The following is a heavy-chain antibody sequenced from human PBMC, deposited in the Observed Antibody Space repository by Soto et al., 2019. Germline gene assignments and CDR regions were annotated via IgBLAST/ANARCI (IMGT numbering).Heavy chain of an antibody. Sequence: QVQLVESGGGVVQPGRSLRLSCAASGFTFSSYGMHWVRQAPGKGLEWVAVISYDGSNKYYADSVKGRFTISRDNSKNTLYLQMNSLRAEDTAVYYCAKDQGGRFGESSYYYYGMDVWGQGTTVTVSS. CDR2: ISYDGSNK. CDR3: AKDQGGRFGESSYYYYGMDV. D-gene: IGHD3-10*01. CDR1: GFTFSSYG. J-gene: IGHJ6*02. V-gene: IGHV3-30*18.